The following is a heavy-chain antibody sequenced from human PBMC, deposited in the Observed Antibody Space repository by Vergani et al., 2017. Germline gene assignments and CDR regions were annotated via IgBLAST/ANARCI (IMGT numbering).Heavy chain of an antibody. J-gene: IGHJ4*02. CDR2: IKQDGSEK. Sequence: EVQLLESGGGLAQPGGSLRLSCAASGFTFSSYWMSWVRQAPGKGLEWVANIKQDGSEKYYVDSVKGRFTISRDNAKNSLYLQMNSLRAEDTAVYYCARDAGYSYGSLDYWGQGTLVTVSS. D-gene: IGHD5-18*01. CDR1: GFTFSSYW. CDR3: ARDAGYSYGSLDY. V-gene: IGHV3-7*01.